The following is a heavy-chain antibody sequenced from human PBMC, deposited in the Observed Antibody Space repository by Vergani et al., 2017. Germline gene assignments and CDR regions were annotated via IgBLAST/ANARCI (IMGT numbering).Heavy chain of an antibody. D-gene: IGHD4-17*01. V-gene: IGHV1-8*02. Sequence: QVQLVQSGAEVKKPGASVKVSCKASGYTFTSYHMHWVRQATGQGLEWMGWMNPNSGNTGYAQKFQGRVTMTRNTSISTAYMELSRLRSEDTAVYYCARVGSYGDYRFDAWGQGTLVTVSS. CDR1: GYTFTSYH. CDR3: ARVGSYGDYRFDA. J-gene: IGHJ5*02. CDR2: MNPNSGNT.